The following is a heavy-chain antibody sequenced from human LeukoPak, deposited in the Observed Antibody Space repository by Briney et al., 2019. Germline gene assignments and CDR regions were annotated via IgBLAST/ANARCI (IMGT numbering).Heavy chain of an antibody. CDR3: ARPLTGTYGFAY. Sequence: SETLSLTCAVYGESFSDHYWNWIRQPPGKGLEWIGEINHSGGTNYNPSLKSRVVLSVDTSKNQFSLRLTSVTVADTAVYYCARPLTGTYGFAYWGLGTPVIVSS. D-gene: IGHD1-14*01. CDR1: GESFSDHY. J-gene: IGHJ4*02. CDR2: INHSGGT. V-gene: IGHV4-34*01.